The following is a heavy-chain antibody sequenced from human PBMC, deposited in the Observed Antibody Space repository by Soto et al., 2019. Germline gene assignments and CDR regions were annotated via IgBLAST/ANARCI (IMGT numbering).Heavy chain of an antibody. V-gene: IGHV4-59*01. Sequence: QVQLQESGPGLVKPLETLSLTCTVSRGSINNNYWNWIRQPPGKGLEWVGYSYYSGSTKYNPSLKSRVTILVDTSINQFSLKLSSVTAADTAVYFCARGYSPYYFDYWGQGTLVTVSS. CDR2: SYYSGST. CDR1: RGSINNNY. D-gene: IGHD4-4*01. J-gene: IGHJ4*02. CDR3: ARGYSPYYFDY.